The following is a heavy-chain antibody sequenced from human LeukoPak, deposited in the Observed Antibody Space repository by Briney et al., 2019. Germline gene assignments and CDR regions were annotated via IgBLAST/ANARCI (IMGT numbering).Heavy chain of an antibody. Sequence: GGSLRLSWAASGFTFSSYSMNWVRQAAGKGLEWVSSISSSSSYIYYADSVKGRFTISRHNAKNSLYLQTNSLRAEDTAVYYCARALYSSSSFDYWGQGTLVTVSS. CDR3: ARALYSSSSFDY. V-gene: IGHV3-21*01. CDR1: GFTFSSYS. J-gene: IGHJ4*02. CDR2: ISSSSSYI. D-gene: IGHD6-6*01.